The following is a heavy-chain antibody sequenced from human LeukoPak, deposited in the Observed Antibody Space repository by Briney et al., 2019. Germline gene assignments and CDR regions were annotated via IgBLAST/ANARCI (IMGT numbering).Heavy chain of an antibody. V-gene: IGHV4-61*02. CDR1: GGSISSGSYY. D-gene: IGHD6-13*01. CDR2: IYTSGST. Sequence: SQTLSLTCTVSGGSISSGSYYWTWIRQPAGRGLEWIGRIYTSGSTNYNPSLKSRVTISVDTSKNQFSLRLSSVTAADTAVYYCAREGAATGIPVDWFDPWGQGTLVTVSS. CDR3: AREGAATGIPVDWFDP. J-gene: IGHJ5*02.